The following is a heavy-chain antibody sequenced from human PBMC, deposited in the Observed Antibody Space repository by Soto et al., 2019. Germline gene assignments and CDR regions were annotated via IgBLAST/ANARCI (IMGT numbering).Heavy chain of an antibody. CDR3: ATALDSSGGSPDWFDP. V-gene: IGHV1-24*01. CDR1: GYTLTELS. Sequence: ASVKVSCKVSGYTLTELSMHWVRQAPGKGLEWMGGFDPEDGETIYAQKFQGRVTMTEDTSTDTAYMELSSLRSEDTAVYYCATALDSSGGSPDWFDPWGQGTLVTVSS. J-gene: IGHJ5*02. CDR2: FDPEDGET. D-gene: IGHD2-15*01.